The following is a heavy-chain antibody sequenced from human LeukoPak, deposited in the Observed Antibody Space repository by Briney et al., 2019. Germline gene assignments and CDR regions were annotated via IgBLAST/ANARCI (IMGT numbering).Heavy chain of an antibody. V-gene: IGHV1-18*01. CDR2: ISAYNGNT. J-gene: IGHJ6*02. Sequence: ASVKVPCKASGYTFTSYGISWVRQAPGQGLEWMGWISAYNGNTNYAQKLQGRVTMTTDTSTSTAYMELRSLRSDDTAVYYCAADYCSSTSCYTPYYYYYGMDVWGQGTTVTVSS. D-gene: IGHD2-2*02. CDR3: AADYCSSTSCYTPYYYYYGMDV. CDR1: GYTFTSYG.